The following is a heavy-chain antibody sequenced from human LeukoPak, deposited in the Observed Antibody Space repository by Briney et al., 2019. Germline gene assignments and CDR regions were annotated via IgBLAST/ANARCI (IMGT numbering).Heavy chain of an antibody. CDR1: RGPPSAYS. CDR2: SYDTGHT. Sequence: SETLCLTCTLSRGPPSAYSRTGVRERPGEGLGWIGYSYDTGHTHYNPPLKRRVTISVDPSKNQFSLTLTSVTAADTAGYYCASGETGSTLGGYWGQGTLVTVSS. J-gene: IGHJ4*02. V-gene: IGHV4-59*01. D-gene: IGHD1-1*01. CDR3: ASGETGSTLGGY.